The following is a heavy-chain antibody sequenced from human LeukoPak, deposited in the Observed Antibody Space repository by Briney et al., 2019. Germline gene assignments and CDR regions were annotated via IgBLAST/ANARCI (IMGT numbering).Heavy chain of an antibody. Sequence: TGGSLRLSCAASGFTFSSYWMSWVRQAPGKGLEWVANIKQDGSEKYYVDSVKGRFTISRDNAKNSPYLQMNSLRAEDTALYYCAKDSGSPRELLYWYFDLWGRGTLVTVSS. V-gene: IGHV3-7*03. CDR3: AKDSGSPRELLYWYFDL. D-gene: IGHD3-10*01. CDR2: IKQDGSEK. CDR1: GFTFSSYW. J-gene: IGHJ2*01.